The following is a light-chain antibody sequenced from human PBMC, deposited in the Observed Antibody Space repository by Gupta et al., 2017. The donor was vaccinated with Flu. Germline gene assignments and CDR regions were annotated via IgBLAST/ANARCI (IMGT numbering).Light chain of an antibody. CDR1: SSDMGGYNR. J-gene: IGLJ3*02. CDR3: SSYTRSTTSIIAWV. V-gene: IGLV2-14*01. CDR2: EVS. Sequence: QSAPTQPASVSGSLGQTITISCTGTSSDMGGYNRVSWYQQHPGKAPKLIIYEVSNRPSGLSDRFSGSRSGNTASLTISGLQADDEADYYCSSYTRSTTSIIAWVFGGGTRLTVL.